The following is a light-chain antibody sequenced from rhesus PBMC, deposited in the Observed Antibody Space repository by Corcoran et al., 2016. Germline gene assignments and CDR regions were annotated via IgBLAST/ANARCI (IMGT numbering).Light chain of an antibody. J-gene: IGKJ2*01. CDR3: QQHNSYPYS. V-gene: IGKV1-25*01. CDR2: EAF. CDR1: QGISSY. Sequence: DIQMTQSPSSLSASVGDRVTITCRASQGISSYLAWYQQKPGKAPKLLIYEAFTLQSGVPSRLSGSGAGTDVTLTISSLQPEDFATYYCQQHNSYPYSFGQGTKVEIK.